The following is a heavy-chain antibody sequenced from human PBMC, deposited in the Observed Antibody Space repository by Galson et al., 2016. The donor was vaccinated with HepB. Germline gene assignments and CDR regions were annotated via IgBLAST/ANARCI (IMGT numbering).Heavy chain of an antibody. D-gene: IGHD1-1*01. CDR2: IKSTTDGGTP. J-gene: IGHJ4*02. Sequence: SLRLSCAASGFTFGNAWMNWVRQAPGKGLEWVGRIKSTTDGGTPEYAAQVEGRFTISRDDSRKTLYLRMNSLKTEDTAIYYCTTDRGNDWKFGLAVDWGQGTQVTVSS. CDR3: TTDRGNDWKFGLAVD. V-gene: IGHV3-15*01. CDR1: GFTFGNAW.